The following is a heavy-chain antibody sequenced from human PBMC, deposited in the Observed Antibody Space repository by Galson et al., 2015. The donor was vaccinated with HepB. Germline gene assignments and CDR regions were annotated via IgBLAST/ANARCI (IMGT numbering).Heavy chain of an antibody. CDR3: ARSQKGYSSSWYSGVDY. CDR2: INPSGGST. D-gene: IGHD6-13*01. J-gene: IGHJ4*02. Sequence: SVKVSCKASGYTFTSYYMHWVRQAPGQGLEWMGIINPSGGSTSYAQKFQGRVTMTRDTSTSTVYMELSSLRSEDTAVYYCARSQKGYSSSWYSGVDYWGQGTLVTVSS. V-gene: IGHV1-46*01. CDR1: GYTFTSYY.